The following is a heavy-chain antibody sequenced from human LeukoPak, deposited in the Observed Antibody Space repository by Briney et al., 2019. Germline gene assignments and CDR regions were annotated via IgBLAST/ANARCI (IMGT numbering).Heavy chain of an antibody. V-gene: IGHV4-34*01. Sequence: PSETLSLTCAVYGASYNAYYWSWIRQPPGKGLEWIGDIDHRGTATYNPSLKSRLTISADASKSQFSLKLNSVTDADTAVYYCAVGITILGVAASFDSWGQGNLVIVSP. D-gene: IGHD3-3*01. J-gene: IGHJ4*02. CDR2: IDHRGTA. CDR3: AVGITILGVAASFDS. CDR1: GASYNAYY.